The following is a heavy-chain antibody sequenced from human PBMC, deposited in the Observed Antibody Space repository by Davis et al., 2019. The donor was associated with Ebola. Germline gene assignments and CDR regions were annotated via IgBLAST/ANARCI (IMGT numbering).Heavy chain of an antibody. J-gene: IGHJ5*02. CDR1: GFTFGSDW. Sequence: GGSLRPSCAASGFTFGSDWMSWVRQAPGKGLEWVANIKKDASEKYYVDSVKGRFTISRDNAKNSLYLQMNNLRPEDTAVYYCARNGDYIPAWGQGTLVTVSS. CDR2: IKKDASEK. D-gene: IGHD4-17*01. CDR3: ARNGDYIPA. V-gene: IGHV3-7*01.